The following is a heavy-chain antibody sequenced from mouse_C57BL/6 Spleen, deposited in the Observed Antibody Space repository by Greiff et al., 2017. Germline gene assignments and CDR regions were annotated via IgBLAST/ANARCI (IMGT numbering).Heavy chain of an antibody. CDR2: ISYDGSN. CDR3: ARETSQAPFAY. CDR1: GYSITSGYY. Sequence: DVKLQESGPGLVKPSQSLSLTCSVTGYSITSGYYWNWIRQFPGNKLEWMGYISYDGSNNYNPSLKNRISITRDTSKNQFFLKLNSVTTEDTATYYCARETSQAPFAYWGQGTLVTVSA. D-gene: IGHD3-2*02. J-gene: IGHJ3*01. V-gene: IGHV3-6*01.